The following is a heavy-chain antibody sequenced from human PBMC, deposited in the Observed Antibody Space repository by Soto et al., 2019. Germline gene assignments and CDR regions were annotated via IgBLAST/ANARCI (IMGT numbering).Heavy chain of an antibody. J-gene: IGHJ6*03. CDR2: INSDGSST. V-gene: IGHV3-74*01. CDR1: GFTFSSYW. CDR3: ARVRPAGGYGASGYYYYYMDV. Sequence: GGSLRLSCAASGFTFSSYWMHWVRQAPGKGLVWVSRINSDGSSTSYADSVKGRFTISRDNAKNTLYLQMNSLRAEDTAVYYCARVRPAGGYGASGYYYYYMDVWGKGTTVTVSS. D-gene: IGHD4-17*01.